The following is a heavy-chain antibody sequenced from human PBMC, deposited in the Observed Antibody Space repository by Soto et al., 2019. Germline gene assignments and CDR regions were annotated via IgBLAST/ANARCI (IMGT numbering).Heavy chain of an antibody. D-gene: IGHD6-13*01. V-gene: IGHV3-23*01. J-gene: IGHJ3*02. CDR2: IGGSGDRT. Sequence: EVQVLESGGGLVQPGGSLRLSCAASGFTFSDYAMRWVRQAPGKGLEWVSGIGGSGDRTYYADSVKGRFSISRDNSKNMLYMQMNSLRAEDTGLYYCAKRYGSSWYWTFDIWGPGTMVTVSS. CDR3: AKRYGSSWYWTFDI. CDR1: GFTFSDYA.